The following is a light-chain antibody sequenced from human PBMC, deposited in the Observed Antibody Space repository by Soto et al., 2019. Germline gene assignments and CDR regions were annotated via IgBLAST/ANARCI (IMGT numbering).Light chain of an antibody. J-gene: IGKJ4*01. CDR2: AAS. Sequence: DIQMTQSPSSLSAAVGDRVTITCRASQGIRNSLAWYQQKPGKAPKLLIYAASTLQSGVPSRFSGSGSGTDFTLTITSLQPEDVAVYYCQRYNIAPLTFGGGPKVEIQ. V-gene: IGKV1-27*01. CDR3: QRYNIAPLT. CDR1: QGIRNS.